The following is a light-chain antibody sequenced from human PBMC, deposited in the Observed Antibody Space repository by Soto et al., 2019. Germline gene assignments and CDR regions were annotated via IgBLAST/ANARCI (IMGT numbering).Light chain of an antibody. Sequence: DIQMTQSPSSLSASVGDRVTITCRASQTISIFLNWYQQKPGKAPKLLIYGASTLQGGVPSRFSGSGSGTDFTLTISRLQPEDFATYYCQKYNSAPWTFGQGTKVEIK. V-gene: IGKV1-39*01. CDR2: GAS. CDR3: QKYNSAPWT. CDR1: QTISIF. J-gene: IGKJ1*01.